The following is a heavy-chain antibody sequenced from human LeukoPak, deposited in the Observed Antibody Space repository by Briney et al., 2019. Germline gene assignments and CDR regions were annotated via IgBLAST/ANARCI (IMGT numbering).Heavy chain of an antibody. CDR1: GGSISSYY. CDR3: ARGSWFGYNWFDP. J-gene: IGHJ5*02. CDR2: IYYSGST. V-gene: IGHV4-59*01. Sequence: SETLSLTCTVSGGSISSYYWSWIRQPPGKGLEWIGYIYYSGSTNHNPSLKSRVTISVDTSKNQFSLKLSSVTAADTAVYYCARGSWFGYNWFDPWGQGTLVTVSS. D-gene: IGHD3-10*01.